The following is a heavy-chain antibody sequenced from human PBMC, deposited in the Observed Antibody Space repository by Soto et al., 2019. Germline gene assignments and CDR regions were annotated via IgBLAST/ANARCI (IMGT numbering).Heavy chain of an antibody. J-gene: IGHJ5*02. D-gene: IGHD2-21*02. Sequence: QVQLVQSGAAVKKPGSSVKISCKASGGTYSSNTINWVRQTAGQGLKWMGGIIPLFGTANYAEKFRGRVTITRNRSRTPEYRELRSLGSEDTAAYYCLSKAACGGDSYALDPWGKGTLSPSRQ. CDR3: LSKAACGGDSYALDP. CDR1: GGTYSSNT. CDR2: IIPLFGTA. V-gene: IGHV1-69*06.